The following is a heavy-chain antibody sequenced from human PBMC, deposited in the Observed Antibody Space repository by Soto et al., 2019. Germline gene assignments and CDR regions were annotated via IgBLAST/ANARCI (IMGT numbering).Heavy chain of an antibody. CDR3: AKGQYCCGGSCYFNPSDY. J-gene: IGHJ4*02. V-gene: IGHV3-30*18. D-gene: IGHD2-15*01. CDR1: GFTFSSFG. Sequence: QVQLVESGGGVVQPGRSLRLSCAASGFTFSSFGMHWVRQAPGKGLEWVAVISYDGSNKKYADSVKGRFTISRDNSKNTLYLQMNSLRVEDTAVYYCAKGQYCCGGSCYFNPSDYWGQGSLVTVSS. CDR2: ISYDGSNK.